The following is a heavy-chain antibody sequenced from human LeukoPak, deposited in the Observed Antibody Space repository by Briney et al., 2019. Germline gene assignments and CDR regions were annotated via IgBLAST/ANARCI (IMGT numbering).Heavy chain of an antibody. D-gene: IGHD6-19*01. V-gene: IGHV4-34*01. CDR3: ASHSSGWRFDY. CDR1: GGSFSGYY. J-gene: IGHJ4*02. CDR2: INHSGST. Sequence: SETLSLTCAVYGGSFSGYYWSWIRQPPGKGLEWIGEINHSGSTNYNPSLRSRVTISVDTSKNQFSLKLSSVTAADTAVYYCASHSSGWRFDYWGQGTLVTVSS.